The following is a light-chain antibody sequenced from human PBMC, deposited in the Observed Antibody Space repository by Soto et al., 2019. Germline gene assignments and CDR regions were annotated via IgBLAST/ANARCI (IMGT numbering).Light chain of an antibody. J-gene: IGLJ1*01. CDR2: GNS. Sequence: QSVLTQPPSVSGAPGQRVTISCTGSSSNIGAGYDVHWYQQLPGTAPKLLIYGNSNRPSGVPDRFSGSKSGTSASLAITGIQAEDEADYYCNSYVGSNNYVFVPGTKLTVL. CDR1: SSNIGAGYD. CDR3: NSYVGSNNYV. V-gene: IGLV1-40*01.